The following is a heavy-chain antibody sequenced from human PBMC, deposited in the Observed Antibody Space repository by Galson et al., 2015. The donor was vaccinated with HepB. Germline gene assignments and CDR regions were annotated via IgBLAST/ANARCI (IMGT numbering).Heavy chain of an antibody. Sequence: SLRLSCAASGFTFSGSAMHWVRQASGKGLEWVGRIRSKANSYATAYAASVKGRFTTPRDDSKNTAYLQMNSLKTEDTAVYYCTRHTGYSSSWYDPYYYYGMDVWGQGTTVTVSS. CDR1: GFTFSGSA. D-gene: IGHD6-13*01. CDR3: TRHTGYSSSWYDPYYYYGMDV. V-gene: IGHV3-73*01. J-gene: IGHJ6*02. CDR2: IRSKANSYAT.